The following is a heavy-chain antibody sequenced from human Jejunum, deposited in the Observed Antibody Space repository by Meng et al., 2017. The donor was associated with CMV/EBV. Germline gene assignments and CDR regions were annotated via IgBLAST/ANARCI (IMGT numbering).Heavy chain of an antibody. CDR1: GLTVSSTF. CDR3: ARDNHSQHFDC. CDR2: IYAAGNT. D-gene: IGHD2-2*01. J-gene: IGHJ4*02. V-gene: IGHV3-53*05. Sequence: LSCDAYGLTVSSTFISWVRQAPGKGLGWVSVIYAAGNTYYADSEKGRFTISRDSSKNTEYLQMHSLRVEDTAVYYCARDNHSQHFDCWGQGTLVTVSS.